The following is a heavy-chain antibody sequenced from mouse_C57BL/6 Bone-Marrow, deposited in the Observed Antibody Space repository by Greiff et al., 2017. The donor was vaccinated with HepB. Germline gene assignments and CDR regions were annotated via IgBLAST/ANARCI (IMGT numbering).Heavy chain of an antibody. J-gene: IGHJ2*01. CDR1: GYTFTNYL. V-gene: IGHV1-54*01. Sequence: VQLQQSGAELVRPGTSVKVSCKASGYTFTNYLIEWVKQRPGQGLEWIGVINPGSGGTNYNEKFKGKATLTADKPSSTAYMPLRSLTSEDSAVSFCSTGGEYYFDFGGQGTTLTVSS. CDR2: INPGSGGT. CDR3: STGGEYYFDF.